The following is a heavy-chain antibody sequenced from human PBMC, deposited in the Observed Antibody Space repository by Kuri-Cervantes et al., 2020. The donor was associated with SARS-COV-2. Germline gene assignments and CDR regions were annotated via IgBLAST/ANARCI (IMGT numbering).Heavy chain of an antibody. CDR3: ARGEHCSSTSCYYYYYMDV. D-gene: IGHD2-2*01. CDR1: GFTFSSYS. J-gene: IGHJ6*03. Sequence: GGSLRLSCAASGFTFSSYSMNWARQAPGKGLEWVSYISSSSSTIYYADSVKGRFTISRDNAKNSLYLQMNSLRAEDTAVYYCARGEHCSSTSCYYYYYMDVWGKGTTVTVSS. V-gene: IGHV3-48*01. CDR2: ISSSSSTI.